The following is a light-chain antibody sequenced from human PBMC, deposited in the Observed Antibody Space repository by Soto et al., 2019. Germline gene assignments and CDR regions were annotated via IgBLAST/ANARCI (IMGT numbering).Light chain of an antibody. CDR2: EVS. J-gene: IGLJ2*01. V-gene: IGLV2-14*01. CDR3: TSYRGSSTLV. Sequence: QSALTQPASVSGSPGQSITISCTGTSRDVGGYKYVSWYQQHPGKAPKLIIYEVSNRPSGVPNRFSGSKSGNTASLTISGLQAEDEADYYCTSYRGSSTLVFGGGTKLTV. CDR1: SRDVGGYKY.